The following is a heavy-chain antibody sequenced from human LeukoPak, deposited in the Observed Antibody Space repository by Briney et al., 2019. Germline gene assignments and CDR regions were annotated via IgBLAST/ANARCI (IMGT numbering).Heavy chain of an antibody. CDR1: GYTFIGYY. Sequence: ASVKVSCKASGYTFIGYYMHWVRQAPGQGLEWMGWINPNSGGTNYAQKFQGRVTMTRDTSISTAYMELSRLRSDDTAVYYCARDRATVSNRGFDPWGQGTLVTVSS. CDR2: INPNSGGT. D-gene: IGHD4-17*01. V-gene: IGHV1-2*02. J-gene: IGHJ5*02. CDR3: ARDRATVSNRGFDP.